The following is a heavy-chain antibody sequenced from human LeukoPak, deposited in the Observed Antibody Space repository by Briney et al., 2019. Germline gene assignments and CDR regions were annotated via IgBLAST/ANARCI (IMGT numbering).Heavy chain of an antibody. CDR1: GYTFTGYY. V-gene: IGHV1-2*02. J-gene: IGHJ5*02. Sequence: ASVKVSCKASGYTFTGYYMHWVRQAPGQGLEWMGWINPNNGGTNYAQKFQGRVTMTRDTSISTAYMELSWLRSDDTAVYYCARKGIAVAGYNWFDPWGQGTLVTVSS. CDR3: ARKGIAVAGYNWFDP. D-gene: IGHD6-19*01. CDR2: INPNNGGT.